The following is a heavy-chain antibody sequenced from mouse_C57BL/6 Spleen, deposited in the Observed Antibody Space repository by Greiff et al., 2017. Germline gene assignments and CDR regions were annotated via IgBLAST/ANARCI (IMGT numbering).Heavy chain of an antibody. CDR1: GFNIKDDY. CDR3: TSGNYSMDY. V-gene: IGHV14-4*01. CDR2: IDPENGDT. J-gene: IGHJ4*01. Sequence: VQLQQFGAELVRPGASVKLSCTASGFNIKDDYMHWVKQRPEQGLEWIGWIDPENGDTEYASKFQGKATITADTSSNTAYLQLSSLTSEDTAVYYCTSGNYSMDYWGQGTSVTVSS. D-gene: IGHD2-1*01.